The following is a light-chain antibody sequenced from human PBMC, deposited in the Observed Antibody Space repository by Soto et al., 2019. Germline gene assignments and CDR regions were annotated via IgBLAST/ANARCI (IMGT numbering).Light chain of an antibody. CDR2: GAF. CDR3: QQYGSSVIYT. Sequence: DIFLTQSPGTLSLSPGDTATLSCRASRSLSKNYLNWYQQKPGQPPRLLIYGAFRRATGVPDRFSGSGSGTDFTLTISRLEPEDSAMYYCQQYGSSVIYTFGQGTKLEIK. J-gene: IGKJ2*01. CDR1: RSLSKNY. V-gene: IGKV3-20*01.